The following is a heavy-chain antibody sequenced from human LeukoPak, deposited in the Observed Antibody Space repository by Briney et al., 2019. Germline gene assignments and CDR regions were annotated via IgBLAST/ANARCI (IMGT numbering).Heavy chain of an antibody. J-gene: IGHJ4*02. CDR2: ISGSGGYT. V-gene: IGHV3-23*01. D-gene: IGHD6-19*01. CDR3: AKAEGKNPTGGRWLD. CDR1: GFSFSTYA. Sequence: QPGGSLRLSCAGSGFSFSTYAMTWVRQAPGMGLESVSAISGSGGYTYYADSVKGRFTISRDNSKNTLYPQMNSLRAEDTAIYYCAKAEGKNPTGGRWLDWGQGTLVTVSS.